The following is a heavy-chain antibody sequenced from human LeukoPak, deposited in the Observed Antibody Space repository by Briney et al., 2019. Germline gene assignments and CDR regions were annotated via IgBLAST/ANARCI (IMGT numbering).Heavy chain of an antibody. Sequence: GGSLRLSCAASGFTFTDYYMSWIRQAPGKGLEWLSYISSSGSTIYYADSVKGRFTISRDNAKNSLYLQMNSLRAEDTAVYYCARETPDSSGWDWGQGTLVTVSS. CDR2: ISSSGSTI. V-gene: IGHV3-11*04. J-gene: IGHJ4*02. CDR3: ARETPDSSGWD. CDR1: GFTFTDYY. D-gene: IGHD6-19*01.